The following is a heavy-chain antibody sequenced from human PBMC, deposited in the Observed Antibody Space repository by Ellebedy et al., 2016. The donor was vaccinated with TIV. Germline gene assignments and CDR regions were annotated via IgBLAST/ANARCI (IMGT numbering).Heavy chain of an antibody. J-gene: IGHJ4*02. CDR2: ISGSGGTT. Sequence: GESLKISCAASGFTFSSYWMSWVRQAPGKGLEWVSGISGSGGTTFYADSVKGRFTISRDNSKNPLYLQMNSLRVDDTAIYYCAKEALAVWGQGTLVTVSS. V-gene: IGHV3-23*01. CDR1: GFTFSSYW. CDR3: AKEALAV. D-gene: IGHD6-19*01.